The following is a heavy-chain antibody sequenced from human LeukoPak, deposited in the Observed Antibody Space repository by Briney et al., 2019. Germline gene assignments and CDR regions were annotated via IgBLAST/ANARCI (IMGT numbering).Heavy chain of an antibody. CDR1: GYTFTSYG. V-gene: IGHV1-18*01. D-gene: IGHD3-22*01. J-gene: IGHJ4*02. CDR3: ARSIQRYYYDSSGYYHFDY. CDR2: ISAYNGNT. Sequence: GASVKVSCKASGYTFTSYGISWVRQAPGQGLEWMGWISAYNGNTNYAQRLQGRVTMTTDTSTSTAYMELRSLRSDDTAVYYCARSIQRYYYDSSGYYHFDYWGQGTLVTVSS.